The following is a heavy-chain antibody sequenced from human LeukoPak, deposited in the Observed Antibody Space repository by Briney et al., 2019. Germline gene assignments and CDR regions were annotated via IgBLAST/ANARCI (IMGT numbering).Heavy chain of an antibody. CDR2: ISYDSTNI. V-gene: IGHV3-30*18. CDR1: GFTFRRNG. D-gene: IGHD4-17*01. J-gene: IGHJ5*02. Sequence: PGGSLRLSCAASGFTFRRNGMHWVRQAPGKGLEWVAVISYDSTNIYYGDSVKGRFTISRDNSKNTLYLQMNSLRAEDTAVYYCAKGPLDGDYVGGWFDPWGQGTLVTVSS. CDR3: AKGPLDGDYVGGWFDP.